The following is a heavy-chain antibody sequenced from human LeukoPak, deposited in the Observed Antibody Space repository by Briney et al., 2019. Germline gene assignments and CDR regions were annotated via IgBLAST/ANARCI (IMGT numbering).Heavy chain of an antibody. CDR2: IYGNGGRT. V-gene: IGHV3-23*01. D-gene: IGHD5-24*01. Sequence: GGSLRLSCEASGLTFSGFSMNWVRQAPGKGLEWVSSIYGNGGRTFYSDSVQGRFTISRDNSRNTLYLQMDSLRVEDTAIYYCAKDSIPDGYNSLDYWGQGTLVTVSS. CDR1: GLTFSGFS. J-gene: IGHJ4*02. CDR3: AKDSIPDGYNSLDY.